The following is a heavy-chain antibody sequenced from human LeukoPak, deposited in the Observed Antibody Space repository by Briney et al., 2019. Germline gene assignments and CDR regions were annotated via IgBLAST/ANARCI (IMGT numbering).Heavy chain of an antibody. CDR2: IFTSGTT. J-gene: IGHJ5*02. Sequence: SETLSLTCTVSGGSITSGNYYWTWIRQPAGKGLEWIGRIFTSGTTNYNPSLKSRVTISPDTSKNQVSLNLRSVTAADTAVYYCARVGGHHNWFDPWGQGTLVTVSS. V-gene: IGHV4-61*02. CDR1: GGSITSGNYY. CDR3: ARVGGHHNWFDP.